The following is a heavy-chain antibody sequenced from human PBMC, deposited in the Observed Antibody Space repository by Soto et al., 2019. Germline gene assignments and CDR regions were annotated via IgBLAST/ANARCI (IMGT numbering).Heavy chain of an antibody. CDR2: VYYSGNI. Sequence: SETLSLTCSVSGGSISSSSHYWGWIRQPPGKGLEWIASVYYSGNIYHNPSLKSRVTMSIDTSKKQFSLNLSSVTAADTAVYYCARLLYDRSGYYYFDYWGQGTPVTVSS. CDR1: GGSISSSSHY. J-gene: IGHJ4*02. V-gene: IGHV4-39*01. CDR3: ARLLYDRSGYYYFDY. D-gene: IGHD3-22*01.